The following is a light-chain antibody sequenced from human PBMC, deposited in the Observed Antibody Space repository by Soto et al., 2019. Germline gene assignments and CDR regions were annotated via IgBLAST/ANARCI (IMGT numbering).Light chain of an antibody. Sequence: DIVMTQSPLSLPVTPGEPASISCRSSQNLLHSNGYNYLDWYLQKPGQSPQLLIFLGSNRASGVPDRFSGSGSGTDFTLKISRVEAEDVGVYYCMQSLQTPLTFGGGPKVESK. V-gene: IGKV2-28*01. J-gene: IGKJ4*01. CDR3: MQSLQTPLT. CDR1: QNLLHSNGYNY. CDR2: LGS.